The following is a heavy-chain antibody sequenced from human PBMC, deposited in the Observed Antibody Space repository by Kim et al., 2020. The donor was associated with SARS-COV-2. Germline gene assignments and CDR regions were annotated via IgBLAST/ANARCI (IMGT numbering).Heavy chain of an antibody. J-gene: IGHJ6*02. CDR2: ITWNSGSI. V-gene: IGHV3-9*01. D-gene: IGHD6-19*01. Sequence: GGSLRLSCAASGFTFDDYAMEWVRQAPGKGLEWGAGITWNSGSIGYADSVKGRFAISRDNAKNSLYLQMNSLRTEDTALYYCAGWSYYGMDVWGQGTTVTVSS. CDR3: AGWSYYGMDV. CDR1: GFTFDDYA.